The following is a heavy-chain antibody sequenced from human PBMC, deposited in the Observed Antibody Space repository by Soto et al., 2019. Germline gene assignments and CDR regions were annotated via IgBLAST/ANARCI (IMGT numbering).Heavy chain of an antibody. Sequence: QVQLVQSGAEVRKPGASVKVSCKASGYTFTSYAISWVRQAPGQGLEWMGWISAYNGNTNYAQKLQGRVTMTTDTPTSTAYMELRSLRSDATAVYYCARDLAAGTCDYWGQGTLVTVSS. V-gene: IGHV1-18*01. CDR2: ISAYNGNT. CDR1: GYTFTSYA. CDR3: ARDLAAGTCDY. D-gene: IGHD6-13*01. J-gene: IGHJ4*02.